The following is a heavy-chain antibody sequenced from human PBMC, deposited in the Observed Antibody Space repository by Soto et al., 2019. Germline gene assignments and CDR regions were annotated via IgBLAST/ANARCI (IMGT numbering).Heavy chain of an antibody. J-gene: IGHJ4*02. Sequence: GGSLRLSCAASGFTFSSYWMSWVRQAPGKGLEWVANIKQDGSEKYYVDSVKGRFTISRDNAKNSLYLQMNSLRAEDTAVYYCARVVGTMVRGVDYWGQGTLVTVS. CDR3: ARVVGTMVRGVDY. D-gene: IGHD3-10*01. V-gene: IGHV3-7*01. CDR2: IKQDGSEK. CDR1: GFTFSSYW.